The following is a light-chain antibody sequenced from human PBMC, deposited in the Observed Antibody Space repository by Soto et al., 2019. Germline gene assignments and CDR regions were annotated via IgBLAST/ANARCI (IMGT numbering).Light chain of an antibody. V-gene: IGLV2-14*01. CDR3: SSYPSSSTRV. CDR2: EVS. J-gene: IGLJ3*02. CDR1: SSEVGGYNY. Sequence: QSVLTQPASVSGSPGQSITISCTGTSSEVGGYNYVSWYQQHPGKAPKLMIYEVSNRPSGVSNRFSGSKSGNTASLTISGLQAGDEADYSCSSYPSSSTRVFAGGTKLTVL.